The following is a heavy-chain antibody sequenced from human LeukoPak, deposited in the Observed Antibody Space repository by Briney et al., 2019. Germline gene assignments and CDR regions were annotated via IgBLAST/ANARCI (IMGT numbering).Heavy chain of an antibody. CDR1: GFTVSSNY. J-gene: IGHJ4*02. Sequence: PGGSLRLSCAASGFTVSSNYMSWVRQAPGKGLEWVSVIYSGGSTYYADSVKGRFTISRDNSKNTLYLQMNSLRAEDTAVYYCAKDRGVTSLRSDFDYWGQGTLVTVSS. D-gene: IGHD2-21*02. CDR2: IYSGGST. V-gene: IGHV3-53*05. CDR3: AKDRGVTSLRSDFDY.